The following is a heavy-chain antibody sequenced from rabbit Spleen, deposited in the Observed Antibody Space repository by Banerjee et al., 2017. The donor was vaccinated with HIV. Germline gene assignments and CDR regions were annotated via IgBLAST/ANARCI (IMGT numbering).Heavy chain of an antibody. D-gene: IGHD8-1*01. CDR1: GVSFSSNYY. CDR3: ARDSGSSFSTYGMDL. Sequence: QSLEESGGDLVKPGASLTLTCTASGVSFSSNYYICWVRQAPGKGLEWIACIDSGSSGFTYFARWASGRFTISKTSSTTVTLQMTSLTAADTATYFCARDSGSSFSTYGMDLWGPGTLVTVS. J-gene: IGHJ6*01. V-gene: IGHV1S40*01. CDR2: IDSGSSGFT.